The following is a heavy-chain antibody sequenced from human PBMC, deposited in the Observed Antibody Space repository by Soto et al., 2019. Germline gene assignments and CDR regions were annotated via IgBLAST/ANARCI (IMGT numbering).Heavy chain of an antibody. CDR3: AIERPDGARLVP. J-gene: IGHJ5*02. CDR2: IYYSGST. CDR1: GGSISSGDYY. D-gene: IGHD6-6*01. Sequence: SETLSLTCTVSGGSISSGDYYWSWIRQPPGKGLEWIGYIYYSGSTYYNPSLKSRVTISVDTSKNQFSLKLSSVTAADTAVYYCAIERPDGARLVPCGQGTLVTVPS. V-gene: IGHV4-30-4*01.